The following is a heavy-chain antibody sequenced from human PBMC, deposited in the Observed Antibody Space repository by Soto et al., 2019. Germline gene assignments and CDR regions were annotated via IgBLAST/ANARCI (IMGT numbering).Heavy chain of an antibody. D-gene: IGHD3-10*01. CDR2: ISGSGGST. CDR1: GFTFSSYA. V-gene: IGHV3-23*01. CDR3: AILWFGELLHY. Sequence: GGSLRLSCAASGFTFSSYAMSWVRQAPGKGLEWVSAISGSGGSTYYADSVKGRFTISRDNSKNTLYLQMNSLRAEDTAVYYCAILWFGELLHYWGQGTLVTVSS. J-gene: IGHJ4*02.